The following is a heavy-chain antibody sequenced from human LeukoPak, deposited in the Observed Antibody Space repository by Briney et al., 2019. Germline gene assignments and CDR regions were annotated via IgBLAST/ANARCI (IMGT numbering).Heavy chain of an antibody. J-gene: IGHJ4*02. V-gene: IGHV4-34*01. CDR2: INHSGST. Sequence: SETLSLTCAVYGGSFSGYYWSWIRQPPGKGLEWIGEINHSGSTNYNPSLKSRVTISVDTSKNQFSLKLSSVTAADTAVYYCARASRYDILTGYYRGDFDYWGQGTLVTVSS. CDR3: ARASRYDILTGYYRGDFDY. CDR1: GGSFSGYY. D-gene: IGHD3-9*01.